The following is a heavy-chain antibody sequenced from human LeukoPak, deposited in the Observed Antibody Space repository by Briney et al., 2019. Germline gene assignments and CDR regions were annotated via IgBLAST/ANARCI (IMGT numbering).Heavy chain of an antibody. Sequence: GGSLRLSCEASRFSFSAYPMHWVRQAPGKGLEWVAAISYDGTNKYYADSVKGRFTISRVNSKNTLYLQVNSLRAEDTAVYYCARGGRTYYYDSSGYFFDYWGQGALVTVSS. J-gene: IGHJ4*02. CDR1: RFSFSAYP. D-gene: IGHD3-22*01. V-gene: IGHV3-30-3*01. CDR3: ARGGRTYYYDSSGYFFDY. CDR2: ISYDGTNK.